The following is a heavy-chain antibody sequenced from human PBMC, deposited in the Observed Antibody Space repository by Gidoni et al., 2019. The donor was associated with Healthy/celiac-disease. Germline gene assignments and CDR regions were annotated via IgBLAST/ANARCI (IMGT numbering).Heavy chain of an antibody. CDR3: AKVLSSPYYDSSGAFDY. J-gene: IGHJ4*02. CDR1: GFTFDDYA. V-gene: IGHV3-9*01. Sequence: EVQLVESGGGLVQPGRSLRLSCAASGFTFDDYAMHWVRQAPGKGLELVSGISWNSGSIGYADSVKGRFTISRDNAKNSLYLQMNSLRTEDTALYYCAKVLSSPYYDSSGAFDYLGQGTLVTVSS. D-gene: IGHD3-22*01. CDR2: ISWNSGSI.